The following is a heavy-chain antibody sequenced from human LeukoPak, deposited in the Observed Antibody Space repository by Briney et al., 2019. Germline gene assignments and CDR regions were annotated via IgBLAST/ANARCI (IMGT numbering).Heavy chain of an antibody. J-gene: IGHJ4*02. CDR1: GDSTSSDRYY. D-gene: IGHD1-26*01. Sequence: PSETLSLTCTVSGDSTSSDRYYGGWIRQPPGKGLEWIGYIYYSGSTNYNPSLKSRVTISVDTSKNQFSLKLSSVTAADTAVYYCARGREWEPKVFDYWGQGTLVTVSS. CDR2: IYYSGST. V-gene: IGHV4-61*01. CDR3: ARGREWEPKVFDY.